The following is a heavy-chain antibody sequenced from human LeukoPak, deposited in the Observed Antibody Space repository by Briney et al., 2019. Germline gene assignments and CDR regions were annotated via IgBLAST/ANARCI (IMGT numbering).Heavy chain of an antibody. CDR1: GGSIRSTTYY. CDR2: IYYSGNT. D-gene: IGHD5-24*01. J-gene: IGHJ4*02. V-gene: IGHV4-39*07. Sequence: PSETLSLTCTVSGGSIRSTTYYWGWIRQPPGKGLEWIGSIYYSGNTYHSPSLKSRVTISVDTSKNQFSLKLSSMTAADTAVYYCARDQRWLQLNVDYWGQGTLVTVSS. CDR3: ARDQRWLQLNVDY.